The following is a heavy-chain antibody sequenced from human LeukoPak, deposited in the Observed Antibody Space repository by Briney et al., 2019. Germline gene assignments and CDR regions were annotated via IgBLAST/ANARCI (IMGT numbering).Heavy chain of an antibody. CDR1: GYTFTSYG. Sequence: GASVKVSCKASGYTFTSYGISWVRQAPGQGLEWMGWISAYNGNTNYAPKLQGRVTMTTDTSTSTAYMELRSLRSDDTAVYYCAREGSSSWYPIYYYYGMDVWGQGTTVTVSS. CDR3: AREGSSSWYPIYYYYGMDV. V-gene: IGHV1-18*01. J-gene: IGHJ6*02. CDR2: ISAYNGNT. D-gene: IGHD6-13*01.